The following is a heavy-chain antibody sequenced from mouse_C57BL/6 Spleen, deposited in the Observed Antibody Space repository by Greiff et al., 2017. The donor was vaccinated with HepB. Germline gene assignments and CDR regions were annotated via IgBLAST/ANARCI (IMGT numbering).Heavy chain of an antibody. Sequence: VQLQQSGPELVKPGASVKIPCKASGYTFTDYNMDWVKQSHGKSLEWIGDINPNNGGTIYNQKFKGKATLTVDKSSSTACMELRSLTSEDTAVYYCEREGSYYSNYEGYFDVWGTGTTVTVSS. J-gene: IGHJ1*03. CDR2: INPNNGGT. D-gene: IGHD2-5*01. CDR1: GYTFTDYN. CDR3: EREGSYYSNYEGYFDV. V-gene: IGHV1-18*01.